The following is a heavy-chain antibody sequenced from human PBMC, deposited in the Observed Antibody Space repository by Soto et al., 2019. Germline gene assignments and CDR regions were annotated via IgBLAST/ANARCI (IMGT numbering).Heavy chain of an antibody. CDR3: ALWGELGLSYFDY. J-gene: IGHJ4*02. V-gene: IGHV1-69*13. Sequence: SVKVSCKASVGTFSSYAISWVRQAPGQGLEWMGGIIPIFGTANYAQKFQGRVTITADESTSTAYMELSRLRSEDTAVYYCALWGELGLSYFDYWGQGTLVTVSS. D-gene: IGHD1-26*01. CDR2: IIPIFGTA. CDR1: VGTFSSYA.